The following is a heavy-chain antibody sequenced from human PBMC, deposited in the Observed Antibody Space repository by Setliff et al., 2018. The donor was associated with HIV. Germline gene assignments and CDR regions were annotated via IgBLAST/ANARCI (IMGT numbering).Heavy chain of an antibody. Sequence: PSETLSLTCVVSGDSIDNSNWWSWVRQPPGQGLEWMGVIYHSGNTNYNPSLKSRLTMSVDKSKNQFSLKLSSVTAADTAVYYCAGHGGHSFDSWGQGTLVTVSS. CDR1: GDSIDNSNW. J-gene: IGHJ4*02. D-gene: IGHD2-15*01. V-gene: IGHV4-4*02. CDR2: IYHSGNT. CDR3: AGHGGHSFDS.